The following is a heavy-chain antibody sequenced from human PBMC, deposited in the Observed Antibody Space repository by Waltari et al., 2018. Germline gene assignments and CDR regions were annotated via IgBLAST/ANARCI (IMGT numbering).Heavy chain of an antibody. CDR3: ATEAYSSASPLDY. V-gene: IGHV1-24*01. J-gene: IGHJ4*02. D-gene: IGHD6-6*01. CDR1: GYTLTELS. Sequence: QVQLVQSGAEVKKPGASVKVSCKVAGYTLTELSMHWVRQAPGKGLEWMGGFDPEDGDTIYAQKFQVRVTMTADTSTYTAYMELSSLRSEDTAVYYCATEAYSSASPLDYWGQGTLVTVSS. CDR2: FDPEDGDT.